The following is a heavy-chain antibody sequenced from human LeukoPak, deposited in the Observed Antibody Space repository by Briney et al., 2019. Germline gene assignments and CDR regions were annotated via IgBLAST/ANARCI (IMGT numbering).Heavy chain of an antibody. CDR2: IDSGGST. D-gene: IGHD3/OR15-3a*01. Sequence: TGGSLRLSCAASEFTVRSYHMSWVRQAPGKGLEWVSVIDSGGSTYYADSVKGRFTISRDNAENSLYLQIHSLRAEDTAVYCCVRDDFGGSFDYWGQGTLVTVSS. V-gene: IGHV3-66*01. CDR1: EFTVRSYH. CDR3: VRDDFGGSFDY. J-gene: IGHJ4*02.